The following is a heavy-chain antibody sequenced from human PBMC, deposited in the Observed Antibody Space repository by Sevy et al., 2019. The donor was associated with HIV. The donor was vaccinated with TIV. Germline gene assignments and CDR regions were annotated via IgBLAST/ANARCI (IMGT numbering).Heavy chain of an antibody. Sequence: GGSLRLSCAASGFTFSDYYMSWIRQAPEKGLEWVSYISSSGSTIYYADSVKGRFTISRDNAKNSLYLQMNSLRAEDTAVYYCARDLIVVVPAAILQGYYYYGMDVWGQGTTVTVSS. D-gene: IGHD2-2*02. CDR2: ISSSGSTI. CDR3: ARDLIVVVPAAILQGYYYYGMDV. J-gene: IGHJ6*02. CDR1: GFTFSDYY. V-gene: IGHV3-11*01.